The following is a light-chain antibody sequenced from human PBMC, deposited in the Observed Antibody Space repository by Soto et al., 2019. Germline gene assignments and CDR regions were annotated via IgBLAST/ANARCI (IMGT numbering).Light chain of an antibody. Sequence: EIVLTQSPGTLSLSPGEGATLSCRASQSVSSDYLAWYQKKPGQAPRLLIYGASSRATGIPDRFSGSGSGTDFTLTISRLEPEDSAVYYCQQYHTSRTFGQGTRLEIK. V-gene: IGKV3-20*01. CDR1: QSVSSDY. J-gene: IGKJ5*01. CDR2: GAS. CDR3: QQYHTSRT.